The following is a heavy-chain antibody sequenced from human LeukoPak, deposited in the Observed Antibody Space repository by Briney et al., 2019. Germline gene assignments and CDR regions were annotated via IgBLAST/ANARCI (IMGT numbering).Heavy chain of an antibody. CDR2: ISSSGSTI. Sequence: GGSLRLSCAASGFTFSDYYISWIRQAPGKGLEWVSYISSSGSTIYYADSVKGRFTISRDNAKNSLYLQMNSLRAEDTAVYYCAREARYYYDSSGYYYGYFQHWGQGTLVTVSS. CDR3: AREARYYYDSSGYYYGYFQH. CDR1: GFTFSDYY. J-gene: IGHJ1*01. V-gene: IGHV3-11*01. D-gene: IGHD3-22*01.